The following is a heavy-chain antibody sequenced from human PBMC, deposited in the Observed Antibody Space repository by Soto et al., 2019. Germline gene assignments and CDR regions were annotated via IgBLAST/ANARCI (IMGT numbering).Heavy chain of an antibody. D-gene: IGHD4-17*01. CDR3: ATRATVGIYYYYGLDV. J-gene: IGHJ6*02. CDR2: FDPEDGET. CDR1: GYTLTELS. V-gene: IGHV1-24*01. Sequence: GASVKVSCKVSGYTLTELSIHWVRQAPGKGLEWVGGFDPEDGETIYPQNFQGRVTMTEDTSTDTAYMELSSLRSEDTAVYYCATRATVGIYYYYGLDVWGQGTTVTVSS.